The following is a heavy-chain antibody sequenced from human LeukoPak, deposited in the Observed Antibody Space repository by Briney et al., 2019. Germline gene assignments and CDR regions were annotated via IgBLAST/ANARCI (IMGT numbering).Heavy chain of an antibody. CDR1: GGSIRSTSYY. J-gene: IGHJ4*02. CDR3: ARDNVYCSGGSCQNQYYFDY. V-gene: IGHV4-39*07. CDR2: IYYSGST. Sequence: PSETLSLTCTVSGGSIRSTSYYWGWIRQPPGKGLEWIGSIYYSGSTYNNPSLKSRVTISVDTSKNQFSLKLSSVTAADTAVYYCARDNVYCSGGSCQNQYYFDYWGQGTLVTVSS. D-gene: IGHD2-15*01.